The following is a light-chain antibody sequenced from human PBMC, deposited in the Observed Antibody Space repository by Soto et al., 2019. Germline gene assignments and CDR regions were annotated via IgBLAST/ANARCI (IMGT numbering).Light chain of an antibody. Sequence: EIVLKQSPATLSLSPGERATLSSRASRSLASSYLAWYQHKPGQAPRLXXYAASSRANGIPGRFIGSGSGTDLTLTVSRLEPDDSSSYYYHLYDSSLPYTFCQGTKVDIK. CDR1: RSLASSY. CDR2: AAS. J-gene: IGKJ2*01. V-gene: IGKV3-20*01. CDR3: HLYDSSLPYT.